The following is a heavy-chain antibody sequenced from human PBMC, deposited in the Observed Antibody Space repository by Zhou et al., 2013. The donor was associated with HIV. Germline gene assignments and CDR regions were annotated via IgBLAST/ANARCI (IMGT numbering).Heavy chain of an antibody. Sequence: QVQLVQSGAEVKRPGSSVKVSCKASGGTFTIYDVSWVRQAPGQGLEWIGDSDGMVTTTNYAQKFQGRVTIKTDEFTRTAYMELSRLTSEDTAVYYCARGALRDFVVIQGYFDYWGQGTLVTVSS. CDR3: ARGALRDFVVIQGYFDY. D-gene: IGHD2-15*01. V-gene: IGHV1-69*05. CDR2: SDGMVTTT. J-gene: IGHJ4*02. CDR1: GGTFTIYD.